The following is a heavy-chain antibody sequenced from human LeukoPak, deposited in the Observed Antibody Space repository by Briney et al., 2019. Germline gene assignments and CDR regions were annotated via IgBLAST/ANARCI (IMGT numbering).Heavy chain of an antibody. Sequence: PGGSLRLSCAASGFTFSSYGMHWVRQAPGKWLEWVAFIRYDGSNKYYADSVKGRFTISRDNSKNSLYLQMNSLTTEDTALYYCAKPFGSISSRSVYFDYWGQGTLVTVSS. CDR3: AKPFGSISSRSVYFDY. CDR1: GFTFSSYG. J-gene: IGHJ4*02. D-gene: IGHD3-3*01. V-gene: IGHV3-30*02. CDR2: IRYDGSNK.